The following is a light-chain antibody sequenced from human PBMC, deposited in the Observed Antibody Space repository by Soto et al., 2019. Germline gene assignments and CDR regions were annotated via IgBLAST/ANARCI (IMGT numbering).Light chain of an antibody. Sequence: DIQMTQSPSSVSASVGDRVTITCRASQGISSWLAWYQQKPGKAPQLLIYPASSMKSGVPSRFSGSGSGTDFTHAISRLQPEDFANYYCQEANSCPHTFGQGTRLAIK. V-gene: IGKV1-12*01. CDR2: PAS. J-gene: IGKJ5*01. CDR3: QEANSCPHT. CDR1: QGISSW.